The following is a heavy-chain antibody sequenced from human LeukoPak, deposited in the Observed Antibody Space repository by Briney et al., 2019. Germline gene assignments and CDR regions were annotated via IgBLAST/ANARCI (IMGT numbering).Heavy chain of an antibody. D-gene: IGHD5-18*01. CDR3: ARDRGWIQHDI. CDR1: GFAFSDSW. V-gene: IGHV3-7*01. Sequence: GGSLRLSCAASGFAFSDSWMTWIRQAPGKGLEWVAFIKGDGSAKKYVDSVKGRFTISRDNAKSSLFLQMNSLRAEDTAVYYCARDRGWIQHDIWGQGTMVTVSS. CDR2: IKGDGSAK. J-gene: IGHJ3*02.